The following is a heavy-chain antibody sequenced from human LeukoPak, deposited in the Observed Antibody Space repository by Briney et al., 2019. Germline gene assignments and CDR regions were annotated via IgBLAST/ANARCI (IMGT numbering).Heavy chain of an antibody. CDR1: GYTFTSYG. D-gene: IGHD5-18*01. J-gene: IGHJ4*02. V-gene: IGHV1-18*01. CDR3: ARVILYGYSYLFDY. Sequence: GASVKVSCKASGYTFTSYGISWVRQAPGQGLEWMGWISAYNGYTNYAQKLQGRVTMTTDTSTSTAYMELRSLRSDDTAVYYCARVILYGYSYLFDYWGQGTLVTVSS. CDR2: ISAYNGYT.